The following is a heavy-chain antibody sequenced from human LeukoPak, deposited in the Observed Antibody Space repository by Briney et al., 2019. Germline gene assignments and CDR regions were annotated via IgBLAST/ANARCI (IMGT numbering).Heavy chain of an antibody. Sequence: SETLSLTCAVYGGSFSGYYWSWIRQPPGKGLEWIGSIYYSGSTYYNPSLKSRVTISVDTSKNQFSLKLSSVTAADTAVYYCARAGDFWSGYYPTWYFDLWGRGTLVTVSS. D-gene: IGHD3-3*01. CDR1: GGSFSGYY. CDR2: IYYSGST. V-gene: IGHV4-34*01. CDR3: ARAGDFWSGYYPTWYFDL. J-gene: IGHJ2*01.